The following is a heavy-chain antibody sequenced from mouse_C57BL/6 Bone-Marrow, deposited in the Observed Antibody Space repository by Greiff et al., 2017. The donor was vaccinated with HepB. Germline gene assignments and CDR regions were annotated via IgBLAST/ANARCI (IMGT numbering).Heavy chain of an antibody. J-gene: IGHJ4*01. CDR2: ISYDGSN. V-gene: IGHV3-6*01. CDR1: GYYITSGYY. D-gene: IGHD1-1*01. Sequence: EVQLQESGPGLVKPSQSLSFTCSVSGYYITSGYYRYWIRQFPGNKLEWMCYISYDGSNKYNPSLKNRISITRDTSKNQFFLKLNSVTTEDTATYYCAREGYGSSYVVDYWGQGTSVTVSS. CDR3: AREGYGSSYVVDY.